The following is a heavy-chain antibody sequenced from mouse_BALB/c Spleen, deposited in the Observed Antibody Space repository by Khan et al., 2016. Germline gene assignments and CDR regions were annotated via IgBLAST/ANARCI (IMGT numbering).Heavy chain of an antibody. CDR3: ARNGSSSWYFDV. Sequence: VQLKESGPELVKPGASVKISCKASGYSFTGYFMNWVMQSHGKSLEWIGRINPYNGDTFYNQKFKGKATLTVDKSSSTAHMELRSLASEDSAVYYCARNGSSSWYFDVWGAGTTVTVSS. CDR1: GYSFTGYF. CDR2: INPYNGDT. V-gene: IGHV1-20*02. J-gene: IGHJ1*01. D-gene: IGHD1-1*01.